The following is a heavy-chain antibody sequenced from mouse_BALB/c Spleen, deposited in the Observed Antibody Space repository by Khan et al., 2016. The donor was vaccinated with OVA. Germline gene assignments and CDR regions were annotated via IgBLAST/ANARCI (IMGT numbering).Heavy chain of an antibody. CDR2: ISSGGSYT. D-gene: IGHD2-4*01. Sequence: EVELVESGGGLVKPGGSLKLSCAASGFTFSSYTMSWVRQTPEKRLEWVATISSGGSYTYYPDSVKGRFTISSDNAKNTLYLQMSSLESEDTAMYYCTRDGTLRRFAYWGQGTLVTVSA. V-gene: IGHV5-6-4*01. CDR1: GFTFSSYT. J-gene: IGHJ3*01. CDR3: TRDGTLRRFAY.